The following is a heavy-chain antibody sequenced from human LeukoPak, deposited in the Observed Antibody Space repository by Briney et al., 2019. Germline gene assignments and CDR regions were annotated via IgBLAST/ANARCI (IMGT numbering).Heavy chain of an antibody. V-gene: IGHV1-2*02. CDR1: GYTFTGYY. CDR3: ARVGVYDFWSGYTPYYYMDV. J-gene: IGHJ6*03. CDR2: INPNSGGT. D-gene: IGHD3-3*01. Sequence: GASVKVFCKASGYTFTGYYMHWVRQAPGQGLEWMGWINPNSGGTNYAQKFQGRVTMTRDTSISTAYMELSRLRSDDTAVYYCARVGVYDFWSGYTPYYYMDVWGKGTTVTVSS.